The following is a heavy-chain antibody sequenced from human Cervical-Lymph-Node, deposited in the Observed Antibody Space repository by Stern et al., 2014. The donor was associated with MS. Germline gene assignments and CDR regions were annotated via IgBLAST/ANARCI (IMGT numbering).Heavy chain of an antibody. CDR2: ISAYNGNT. J-gene: IGHJ6*02. D-gene: IGHD6-19*01. CDR1: GYTFTSYG. V-gene: IGHV1-18*01. CDR3: AREVRQWLVRASYGMDV. Sequence: VQLEESGAEVKKPGASVKVSCKASGYTFTSYGISWVRQAPGQGLEWMGWISAYNGNTNYAQKLQGRVTMTTDTSTSTAYMELRSLRSDDTAVYYCAREVRQWLVRASYGMDVWGQGTTVTVSS.